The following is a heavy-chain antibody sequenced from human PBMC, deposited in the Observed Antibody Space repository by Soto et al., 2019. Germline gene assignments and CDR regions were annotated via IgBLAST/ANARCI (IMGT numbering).Heavy chain of an antibody. D-gene: IGHD6-13*01. J-gene: IGHJ4*02. CDR2: INAGNGNT. CDR3: ARDAYSSSWPIPLDY. CDR1: GYTFTSYA. V-gene: IGHV1-3*01. Sequence: ASVKVSCKASGYTFTSYAMHWVRQAPGQRLEWMGWINAGNGNTKYSQKFQGGVTITRDTSASTAYMELSSLRSEDTAVYYCARDAYSSSWPIPLDYWGQGTLVTVSS.